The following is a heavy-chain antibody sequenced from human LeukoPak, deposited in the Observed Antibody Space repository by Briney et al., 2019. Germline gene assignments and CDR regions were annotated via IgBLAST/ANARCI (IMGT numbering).Heavy chain of an antibody. J-gene: IGHJ4*02. Sequence: GESLKISCKGSGYNFTNYWVGWVRQMPRKGLQWMGIIFPDDSDTRYGPSFQGQVTISADKSISTAYLQWSGLKASDTAMYYCATSLYDGSGVGFDFWGQGTLVTVSS. CDR1: GYNFTNYW. CDR3: ATSLYDGSGVGFDF. CDR2: IFPDDSDT. D-gene: IGHD3-22*01. V-gene: IGHV5-51*01.